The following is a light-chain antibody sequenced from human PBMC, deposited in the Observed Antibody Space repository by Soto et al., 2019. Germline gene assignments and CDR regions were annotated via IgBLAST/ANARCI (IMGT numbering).Light chain of an antibody. CDR1: QSVSSK. CDR3: QQYNNWPGT. CDR2: GAS. V-gene: IGKV3-15*01. Sequence: EIVLTQSPGTLSVSPGERATLSCRASQSVSSKLAWYQQKPGQAPRLLFYGASTGATGIPARFSGSGSETEFPLSINRPQSEDFAVYYCQQYNNWPGTFGQGTKVEIK. J-gene: IGKJ1*01.